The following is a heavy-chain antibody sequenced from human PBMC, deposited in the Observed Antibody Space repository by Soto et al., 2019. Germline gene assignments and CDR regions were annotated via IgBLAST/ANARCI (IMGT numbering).Heavy chain of an antibody. Sequence: QVQLVESGGGVVQPGRSLRLSCAASKFTFSSYSMHCLRQAPGKGLEWVAAISYDGSNKYYTDYVKGRLTISRDNSKNTLNLQMGSLRPEDTAVYYCARDRGSSGWSDAFDIWGQGTMVTVSS. CDR2: ISYDGSNK. J-gene: IGHJ3*02. D-gene: IGHD6-19*01. CDR1: KFTFSSYS. CDR3: ARDRGSSGWSDAFDI. V-gene: IGHV3-30-3*01.